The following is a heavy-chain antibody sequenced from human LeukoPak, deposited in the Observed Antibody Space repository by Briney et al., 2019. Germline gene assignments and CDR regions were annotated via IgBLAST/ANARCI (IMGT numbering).Heavy chain of an antibody. D-gene: IGHD3-9*01. CDR3: ARQFDDILTGYYRDNWFDP. V-gene: IGHV4-39*01. CDR2: IYYSGST. CDR1: GGSISSSSYY. J-gene: IGHJ5*02. Sequence: PSETLSLTCTVSGGSISSSSYYWGWIRQPPGKGLEWIGSIYYSGSTYYNPSLKSRVTISVDTSKNQFSLKLSSVTAADTAVYYCARQFDDILTGYYRDNWFDPWGQGTLVTVSS.